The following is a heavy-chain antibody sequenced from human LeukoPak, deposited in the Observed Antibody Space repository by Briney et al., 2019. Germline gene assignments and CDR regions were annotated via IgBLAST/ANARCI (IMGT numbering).Heavy chain of an antibody. Sequence: ASVKVSCKASGYTFTGNYMHWVRRTPGQGLEGMGWINPNSGGTNYAQKFQGRVTMTRDTSISTAYMELSRLRSDDTAVYYCARQSSGGYGLGYWGQGTLVTVSS. J-gene: IGHJ4*02. CDR3: ARQSSGGYGLGY. CDR2: INPNSGGT. V-gene: IGHV1-2*02. D-gene: IGHD5-12*01. CDR1: GYTFTGNY.